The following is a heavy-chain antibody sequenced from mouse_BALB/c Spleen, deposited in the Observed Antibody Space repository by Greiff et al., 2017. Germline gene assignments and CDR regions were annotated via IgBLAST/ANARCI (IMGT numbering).Heavy chain of an antibody. J-gene: IGHJ4*01. V-gene: IGHV5-17*02. CDR2: ISSGSSTI. CDR3: ARSRSMDY. Sequence: DVQLVESGGGLVQPGGSRKLSCAASGFTFSSFGMHWVRQAPEKGLEWVAYISSGSSTIYYADTVKGRFTISRDNPKNTLFLQMTSLRSEDTAMYYCARSRSMDYWGQGTSVTVSS. CDR1: GFTFSSFG.